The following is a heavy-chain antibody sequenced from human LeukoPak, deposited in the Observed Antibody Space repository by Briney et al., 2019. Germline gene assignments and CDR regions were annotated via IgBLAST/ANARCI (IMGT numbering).Heavy chain of an antibody. V-gene: IGHV1-2*02. CDR2: INPNSGGT. D-gene: IGHD5-12*01. Sequence: ASVKVSCKASGYTFTGYYMHWVRQAPGQGLEWMGWINPNSGGTNYAQKFQGGVTMTRDTSISTAYMELSRLRSDDTAVYYCARDLDIVATNYNWFDPWGQGTLVTVSS. CDR3: ARDLDIVATNYNWFDP. CDR1: GYTFTGYY. J-gene: IGHJ5*02.